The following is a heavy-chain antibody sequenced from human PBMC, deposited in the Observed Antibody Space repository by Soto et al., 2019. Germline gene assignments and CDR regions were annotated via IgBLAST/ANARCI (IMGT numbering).Heavy chain of an antibody. J-gene: IGHJ6*02. CDR3: ARARRDRDYPWDYYYGMDV. CDR1: GFTFRSYG. CDR2: IWYDGSNK. Sequence: QVQLVESGGGVVQPGGSLRLSCAASGFTFRSYGMHWVRQAPGKGLEWVAVIWYDGSNKYYADSVKGRFTISRDNSKNKLYLQMNSLRAEDTAVFYCARARRDRDYPWDYYYGMDVWGQGTTVTVSS. V-gene: IGHV3-33*01. D-gene: IGHD4-17*01.